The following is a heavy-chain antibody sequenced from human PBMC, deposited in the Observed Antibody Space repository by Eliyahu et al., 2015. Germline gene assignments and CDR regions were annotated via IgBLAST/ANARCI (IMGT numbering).Heavy chain of an antibody. CDR1: GNTFIXYY. CDR3: ATYXAGWGPHDAFDI. D-gene: IGHD6-19*01. CDR2: INPNSGGT. J-gene: IGHJ3*02. Sequence: QVXLVQSGAEVKKPGASVMVSCKASGNTFIXYYXHWVRQAPGQGLEGMGWINPNSGGTNYAXRFXGXVTMTRDTSIXTAYMELSRLRSDDTAVYYCATYXAGWGPHDAFDIWGQGTMVSVSS. V-gene: IGHV1-2*02.